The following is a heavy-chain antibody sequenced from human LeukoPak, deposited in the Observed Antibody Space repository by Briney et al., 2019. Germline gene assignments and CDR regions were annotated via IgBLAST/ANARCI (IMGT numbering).Heavy chain of an antibody. Sequence: PSETLSLTCTTSGVSISRFYWSWVRQPPGEGLEWIGNIYSGVPTYFNPSLKSRVIISVDTSKNQFSLNLTSVTAADTAMYYCVQTTGWPGFDYWGQGILVTVSS. V-gene: IGHV4-4*09. CDR1: GVSISRFY. D-gene: IGHD1-1*01. CDR3: VQTTGWPGFDY. J-gene: IGHJ4*02. CDR2: IYSGVPT.